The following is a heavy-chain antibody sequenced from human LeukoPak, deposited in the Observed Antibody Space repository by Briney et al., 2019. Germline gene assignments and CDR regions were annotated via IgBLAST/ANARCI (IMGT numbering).Heavy chain of an antibody. V-gene: IGHV4-38-2*02. J-gene: IGHJ3*02. D-gene: IGHD1-26*01. CDR2: IYHSGST. CDR3: ARGEVGATFHPDAFDI. CDR1: GYSISSGYY. Sequence: SETLSLTCTVSGYSISSGYYWGWIRQPPGKGLGWIGSIYHSGSTYYSPSLKSRVTISVDTAKNQFSLKLSSVTAADTAVYYCARGEVGATFHPDAFDIWGQGTMVTVSS.